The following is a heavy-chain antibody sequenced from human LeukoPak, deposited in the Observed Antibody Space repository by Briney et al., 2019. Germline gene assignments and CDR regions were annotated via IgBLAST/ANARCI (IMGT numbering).Heavy chain of an antibody. Sequence: GGSLRLSCAASGFTFSSYAMRWVRQAPGKGLEWVSAISGRGGSTYYADSVKGRFTISRDNSKNNLYLKMNRLRDEHTAVYYCAKGAGTRPFDYWGQGTLVTVSS. CDR3: AKGAGTRPFDY. D-gene: IGHD6-19*01. J-gene: IGHJ4*02. CDR1: GFTFSSYA. CDR2: ISGRGGST. V-gene: IGHV3-23*01.